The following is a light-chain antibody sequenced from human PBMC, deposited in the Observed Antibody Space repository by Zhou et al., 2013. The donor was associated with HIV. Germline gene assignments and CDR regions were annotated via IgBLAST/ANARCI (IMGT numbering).Light chain of an antibody. CDR1: QDISNR. Sequence: DIQMTQSPSSLSASVGDRVTITCQASQDISNRLNWYQQKPGKAPKVLIYDASFLETGVPSRFSGSGSGTDFNFTINSLQPEDIATYYCQHYDXLSSITFGQGTRLEIK. J-gene: IGKJ5*01. CDR3: QHYDXLSSIT. CDR2: DAS. V-gene: IGKV1-33*01.